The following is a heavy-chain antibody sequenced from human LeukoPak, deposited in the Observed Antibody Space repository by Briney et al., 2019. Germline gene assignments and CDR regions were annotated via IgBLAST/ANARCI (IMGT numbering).Heavy chain of an antibody. D-gene: IGHD6-19*01. V-gene: IGHV4-38-2*02. Sequence: SETLSLTCTVSGYSISRGDYWGWIRQPAGKELEWIGSTYHSGSTYYNPSLESRISISVDTSKNQFSLKLNSVTAADTAVYFCARDGGGRVAVAGLWYNWGQGTLVTVSS. J-gene: IGHJ4*02. CDR2: TYHSGST. CDR1: GYSISRGDY. CDR3: ARDGGGRVAVAGLWYN.